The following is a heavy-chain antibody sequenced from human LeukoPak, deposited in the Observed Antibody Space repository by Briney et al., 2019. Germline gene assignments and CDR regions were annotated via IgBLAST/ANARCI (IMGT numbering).Heavy chain of an antibody. J-gene: IGHJ6*03. Sequence: PSETLSLTCTVSGGSISSNSYYWAWIGQPPGKGLEGIGTIYYSGNTYYNPSLKSRVTISIDTSKNQFSLKLSSVTAADTAVYYSSRLSYYNYYMDVWGKGTTVTVSS. CDR3: SRLSYYNYYMDV. CDR1: GGSISSNSYY. CDR2: IYYSGNT. V-gene: IGHV4-39*01.